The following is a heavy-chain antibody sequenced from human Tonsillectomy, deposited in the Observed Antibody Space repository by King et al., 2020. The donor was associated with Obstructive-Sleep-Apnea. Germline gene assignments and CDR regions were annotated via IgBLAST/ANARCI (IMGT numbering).Heavy chain of an antibody. CDR1: VGSISSGDYY. D-gene: IGHD2-15*01. Sequence: QLQESGPGLVKPSQTLSLTCTVSVGSISSGDYYWSWIRQPPGKDLEGIGYIYYSGSTYYNPSLKSRVTISVDTSTNQFSLKLSSVTAADTAVYYCARSFRYCSGGSCYYFDYWGQGTLVTVSS. V-gene: IGHV4-30-4*01. CDR3: ARSFRYCSGGSCYYFDY. J-gene: IGHJ4*02. CDR2: IYYSGST.